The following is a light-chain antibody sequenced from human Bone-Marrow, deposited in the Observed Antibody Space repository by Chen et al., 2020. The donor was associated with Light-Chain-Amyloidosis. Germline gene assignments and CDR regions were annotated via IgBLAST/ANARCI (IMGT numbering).Light chain of an antibody. CDR2: DVS. V-gene: IGLV2-14*03. J-gene: IGLJ2*01. CDR3: SSFTSSGTLI. CDR1: SSDVGGFNY. Sequence: QSALTQPASVSGSPGQPITISCSGSSSDVGGFNYVPWYQPHPGKAPKLVICDVSNRPSGISDRFSGSKSGNTASLTISGLQAEDEADYYCSSFTSSGTLIFGGGTKLTGL.